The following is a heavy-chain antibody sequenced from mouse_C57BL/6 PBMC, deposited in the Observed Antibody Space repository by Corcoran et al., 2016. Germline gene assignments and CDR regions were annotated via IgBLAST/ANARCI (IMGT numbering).Heavy chain of an antibody. Sequence: QVQLKQSGAELVRPGASVKRSCKASGYTFTYDYINWVKQRPGQGLEWISMLYYGSGNTYYNEKFNGKATLTAEKSSSTAYMQLSSLTSEYAAVYVCASGYDGYYSDYWGQGPTLTVSS. J-gene: IGHJ2*01. V-gene: IGHV1-76*01. D-gene: IGHD2-3*01. CDR3: ASGYDGYYSDY. CDR2: LYYGSGNT. CDR1: GYTFTYDY.